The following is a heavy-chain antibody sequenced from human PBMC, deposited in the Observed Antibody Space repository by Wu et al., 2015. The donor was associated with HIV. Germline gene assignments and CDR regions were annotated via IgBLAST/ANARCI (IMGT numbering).Heavy chain of an antibody. V-gene: IGHV1-58*02. CDR1: GFTFTSSA. CDR3: AADKEGGSNLGYYGMDV. Sequence: QLVQSGAEVKKPGASVKLSCKASGFTFTSSAMQWVRQARGQRLEWIGWIVVGSGNTNYAQKFQERVTITRDMSTSTAYMELSSLRSEDTAVYYCAADKEGGSNLGYYGMDVVGPRDHGHRLL. CDR2: IVVGSGNT. J-gene: IGHJ6*02. D-gene: IGHD6-13*01.